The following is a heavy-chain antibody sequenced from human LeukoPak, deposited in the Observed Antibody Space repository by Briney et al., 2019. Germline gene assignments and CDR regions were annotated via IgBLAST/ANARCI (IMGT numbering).Heavy chain of an antibody. J-gene: IGHJ4*02. V-gene: IGHV3-7*01. CDR3: SGRDSSRNPWAY. CDR1: GFTFNTFW. CDR2: IRPDGSDK. D-gene: IGHD2-2*01. Sequence: GGSLRLSCAASGFTFNTFWMNWVRLAPGRGLEWLANIRPDGSDKYYVDSVRGRFTISRDNGKNLVYLEMNSLRVEDTAVYYCSGRDSSRNPWAYWGQGTLVTVSS.